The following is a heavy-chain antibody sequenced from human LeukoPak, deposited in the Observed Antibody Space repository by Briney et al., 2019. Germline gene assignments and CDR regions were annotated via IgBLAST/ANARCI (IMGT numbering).Heavy chain of an antibody. CDR2: ISYDGGNK. J-gene: IGHJ3*02. V-gene: IGHV3-30-3*01. CDR1: GFTFSSYD. CDR3: ARDQAVRGYSYGYVWGAFDI. D-gene: IGHD5-18*01. Sequence: GGSLRLSCAASGFTFSSYDMNWVRQAPGKGLEWVAVISYDGGNKYYADSVKGRFTISRDNSKNTLYLQMNSLRAEDTAVYYCARDQAVRGYSYGYVWGAFDIWGQGTMVTVSS.